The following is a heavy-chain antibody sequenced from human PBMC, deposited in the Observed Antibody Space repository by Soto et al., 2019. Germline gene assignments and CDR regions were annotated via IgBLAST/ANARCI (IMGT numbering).Heavy chain of an antibody. D-gene: IGHD3-22*01. J-gene: IGHJ5*02. CDR3: ARTSYDSSGTAADP. Sequence: QVQLQESGPGLVKPSQTLSLTCTVSGGSISSGGYYWSWIRQHPGKGLEWIGYIYYSGSTYYNPSLKSRVTISVDTSKTLFSLKPSSVTAADTAVYYCARTSYDSSGTAADPWGQGTLVTVSS. CDR2: IYYSGST. V-gene: IGHV4-31*03. CDR1: GGSISSGGYY.